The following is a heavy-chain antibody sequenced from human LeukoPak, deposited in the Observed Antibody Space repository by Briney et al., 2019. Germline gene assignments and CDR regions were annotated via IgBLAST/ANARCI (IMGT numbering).Heavy chain of an antibody. V-gene: IGHV1-2*02. D-gene: IGHD2-21*01. Sequence: ASVKVSCKASGYTFTGYYMHWVRQAPGQGLEWMGWINPNSGGTNYAQKFQGRVTITRGTSISTAYMELSRLRSDDTAVYYCARQPYFDAFDIWGQGTMVTVSS. CDR1: GYTFTGYY. CDR2: INPNSGGT. CDR3: ARQPYFDAFDI. J-gene: IGHJ3*02.